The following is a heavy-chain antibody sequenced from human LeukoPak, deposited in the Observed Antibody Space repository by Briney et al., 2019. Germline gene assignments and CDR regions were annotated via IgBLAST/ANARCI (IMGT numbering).Heavy chain of an antibody. V-gene: IGHV1-2*02. Sequence: GASVKVSCKASGGTFSSYAISWVRQAPGQGLEWMGWINPNSGGTNYAQKFQGRVTMTRDTSISTAYMELSRLRSDDTAVYYCAREGRDYGNFDYWGQGTLVTVSS. J-gene: IGHJ4*02. CDR1: GGTFSSYA. CDR3: AREGRDYGNFDY. D-gene: IGHD4-17*01. CDR2: INPNSGGT.